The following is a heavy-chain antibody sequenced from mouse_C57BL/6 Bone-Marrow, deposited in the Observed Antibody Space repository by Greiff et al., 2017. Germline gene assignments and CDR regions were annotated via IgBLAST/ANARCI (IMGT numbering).Heavy chain of an antibody. Sequence: VQLQQSGAELVRAGASVKLSCTASGFNIKDYYMHWVKQRPEQGLEWIGRIDPEDGDTEYAPKFQGKATMTADTSSNTAYLQLSSLTSEDTAVYYCTTVDYYGSSKYYYAMDYWGQGTSVTVSS. J-gene: IGHJ4*01. V-gene: IGHV14-1*01. D-gene: IGHD1-1*01. CDR1: GFNIKDYY. CDR2: IDPEDGDT. CDR3: TTVDYYGSSKYYYAMDY.